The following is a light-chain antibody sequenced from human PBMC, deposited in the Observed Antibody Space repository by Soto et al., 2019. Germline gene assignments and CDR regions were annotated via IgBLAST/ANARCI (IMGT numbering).Light chain of an antibody. CDR3: RQYYNWPLT. J-gene: IGKJ5*01. Sequence: EIVMTQSPATLSVSPGERATLSCRASENVKFNLAWYQQRPGQAPRLLFYNASTRATAFPARFSGSGSGTDYIVTISSLQSEDFAVYYCRQYYNWPLTFGQGTRLEIK. V-gene: IGKV3-15*01. CDR1: ENVKFN. CDR2: NAS.